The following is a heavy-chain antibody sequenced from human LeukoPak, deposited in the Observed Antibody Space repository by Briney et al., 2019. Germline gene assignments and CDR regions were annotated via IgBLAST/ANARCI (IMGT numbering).Heavy chain of an antibody. J-gene: IGHJ4*02. CDR2: ISTASSKI. CDR1: GFTFSTYS. CDR3: AREMELVGYYFDY. D-gene: IGHD1-7*01. Sequence: GGSLRLSCAASGFTFSTYSFNWVRQAPGKGLEWLSYISTASSKIHYADSVKGWFTVSRDDAKNSLYLQMNSLRADDTAVYYCAREMELVGYYFDYWGQGTLVTVSS. V-gene: IGHV3-48*04.